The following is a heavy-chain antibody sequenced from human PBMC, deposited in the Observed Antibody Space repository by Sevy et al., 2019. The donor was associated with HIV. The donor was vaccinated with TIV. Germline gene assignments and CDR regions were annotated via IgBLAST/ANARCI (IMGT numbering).Heavy chain of an antibody. CDR1: GDSISGTDYS. V-gene: IGHV4-39*01. J-gene: IGHJ4*02. D-gene: IGHD5-12*01. Sequence: SETLSLTCTVSGDSISGTDYSWGWIRQPPGKGLEWIGNIHYKGTTYYNPSLKSRVTVPVDTSKNQFSLRLSSVSAADTAVYYCARLDPSGPRDYWGQGTLVTVSS. CDR2: IHYKGTT. CDR3: ARLDPSGPRDY.